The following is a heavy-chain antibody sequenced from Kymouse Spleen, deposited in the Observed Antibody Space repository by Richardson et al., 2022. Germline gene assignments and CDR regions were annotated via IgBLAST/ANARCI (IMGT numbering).Heavy chain of an antibody. CDR3: ARGSTMVRGVIVFDY. Sequence: QVQLQQWGAGLLKPSETLSLTCAVYGGSFSGYYWSWIRQPPGKGLEWIGEINHSGSTNYNPSLKSRVTISVDTSKNQFSLKLSSVTAADTAVYYCARGSTMVRGVIVFDYWGQGTLVTVSS. D-gene: IGHD3-10*01. V-gene: IGHV4-34*01. CDR2: INHSGST. J-gene: IGHJ4*02. CDR1: GGSFSGYY.